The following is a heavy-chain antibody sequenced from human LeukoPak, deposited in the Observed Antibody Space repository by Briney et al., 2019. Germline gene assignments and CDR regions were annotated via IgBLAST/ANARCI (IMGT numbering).Heavy chain of an antibody. CDR3: AIAVAGVGAFDI. D-gene: IGHD6-19*01. Sequence: ASVKVSCKASGYTFTSYDINWVRQATGQGLEWMGWMNPNSGNTGYAQKFQGRVTMTRNTSISTAYMELSSLRSEDTAVYCCAIAVAGVGAFDIWGQGTMVTVSS. CDR2: MNPNSGNT. CDR1: GYTFTSYD. V-gene: IGHV1-8*01. J-gene: IGHJ3*02.